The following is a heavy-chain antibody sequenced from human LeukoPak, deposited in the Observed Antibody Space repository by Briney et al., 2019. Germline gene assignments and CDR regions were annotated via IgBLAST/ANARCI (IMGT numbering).Heavy chain of an antibody. CDR2: INHSGST. D-gene: IGHD2-2*02. CDR1: GGSFSGYY. J-gene: IGHJ6*02. CDR3: ARGKCCSSTSCYKAYYYYYGMDV. Sequence: SETLSLTCAVYGGSFSGYYWSWIRQPPGKGLEWIGEINHSGSTNYNPSLKSRVTISVDTSKNQFSLKLSSVTAADTAVYYCARGKCCSSTSCYKAYYYYYGMDVWGQGTRVTVSS. V-gene: IGHV4-34*01.